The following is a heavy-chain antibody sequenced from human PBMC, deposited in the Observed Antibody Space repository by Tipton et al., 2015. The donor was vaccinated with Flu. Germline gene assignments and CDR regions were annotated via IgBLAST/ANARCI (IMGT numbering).Heavy chain of an antibody. D-gene: IGHD3-9*01. V-gene: IGHV4-39*01. J-gene: IGHJ3*02. CDR1: GGSVSSTSYY. CDR2: IYHSGNT. CDR3: ARHWDFDWYPAGFDI. Sequence: PGLVKPSETLSLTCTVSGGSVSSTSYYWSWVRQPPGKGLEWVGSIYHSGNTIDNPSFTRRINLSVDTSKNQFSLRLRSVTAADTAVYFCARHWDFDWYPAGFDIWGQGTKVSVPS.